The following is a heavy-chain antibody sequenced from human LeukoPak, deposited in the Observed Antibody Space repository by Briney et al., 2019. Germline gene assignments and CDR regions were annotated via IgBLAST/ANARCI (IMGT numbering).Heavy chain of an antibody. V-gene: IGHV3-64*01. CDR2: ISSNGGST. J-gene: IGHJ4*02. CDR3: ARDSIAVAGTIDY. CDR1: GFTFSSYA. D-gene: IGHD6-19*01. Sequence: TGGSLRLSCAASGFTFSSYAMHWFRQAPGKGLEYVSAISSNGGSTYYANSVKGRFTISRDNSKNTLYLQMGSLRAEDMAVYYCARDSIAVAGTIDYWGQGTLVTVSS.